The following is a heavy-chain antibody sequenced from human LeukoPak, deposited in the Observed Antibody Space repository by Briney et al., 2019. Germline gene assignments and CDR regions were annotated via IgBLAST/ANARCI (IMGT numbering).Heavy chain of an antibody. V-gene: IGHV4-34*01. Sequence: PSETLSLTCAVYGGSFSGYYWSWIRQPPGKGLEWIGEINHSGSTNYNPSLKSRVTISVDTSKNQFSLKLSSVTAADTAVYYCARVTSSGYFINIDYWGQGTLVTVSS. J-gene: IGHJ4*02. CDR2: INHSGST. D-gene: IGHD3-22*01. CDR3: ARVTSSGYFINIDY. CDR1: GGSFSGYY.